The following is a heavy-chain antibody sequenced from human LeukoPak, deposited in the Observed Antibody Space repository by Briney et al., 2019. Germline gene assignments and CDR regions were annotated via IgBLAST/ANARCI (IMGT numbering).Heavy chain of an antibody. CDR3: ARGGNYGSGPYTAFDY. J-gene: IGHJ4*02. Sequence: ASVKVSCKASGYTFTGYYMHWVRQAPGQGLQWMGWINPNSGDTHFPQKFQGRVTMTTDTSITTAYMELSRLRSDDTAVYYCARGGNYGSGPYTAFDYWGQGALVTVSS. CDR1: GYTFTGYY. CDR2: INPNSGDT. V-gene: IGHV1-2*02. D-gene: IGHD3-10*01.